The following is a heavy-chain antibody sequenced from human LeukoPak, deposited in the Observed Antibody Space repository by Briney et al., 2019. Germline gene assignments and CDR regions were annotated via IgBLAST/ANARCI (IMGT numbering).Heavy chain of an antibody. V-gene: IGHV3-53*01. CDR1: GFIVSSNY. J-gene: IGHJ3*02. CDR2: IYSGGST. D-gene: IGHD3-22*01. Sequence: GGSLRLSCAASGFIVSSNYMSWVRQAPGKGLEWVSVIYSGGSTYYADSVKGRFAISRDSSKNTLYLQMNSLRAEDTAVYYCARGTYDRPPYAFDIWGQGTMVTVSS. CDR3: ARGTYDRPPYAFDI.